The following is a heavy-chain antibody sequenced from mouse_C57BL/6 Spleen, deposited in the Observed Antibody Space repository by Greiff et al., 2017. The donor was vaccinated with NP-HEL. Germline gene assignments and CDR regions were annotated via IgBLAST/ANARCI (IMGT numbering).Heavy chain of an antibody. CDR1: GYSITSGYY. CDR2: IRYDGST. Sequence: EVQLQESGPGLVKPSQSLSPSCSVTGYSITSGYYWNWIRQSPGNKLEWMGYIRYDGSTNYNPSFKNRISITRDTSKNQFFLKLNSVTTEDTATYYCARDRDGVYVNYAMDYWGQGTSVTVSS. J-gene: IGHJ4*01. CDR3: ARDRDGVYVNYAMDY. D-gene: IGHD2-13*01. V-gene: IGHV3-6*01.